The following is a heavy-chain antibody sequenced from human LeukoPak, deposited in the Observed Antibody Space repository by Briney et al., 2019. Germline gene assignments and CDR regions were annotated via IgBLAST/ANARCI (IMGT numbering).Heavy chain of an antibody. CDR3: ARAVDVADY. V-gene: IGHV3-7*01. CDR1: GFTFGHHF. D-gene: IGHD3-16*01. Sequence: GGSLRLSCVASGFTFGHHFMSWVRQAPGGGLEWVANINPDGSIKFHADPVKGRFSISRDNARNSVYLQMNRLRGEDTAVYYCARAVDVADYWGQGTLVAVSS. J-gene: IGHJ4*02. CDR2: INPDGSIK.